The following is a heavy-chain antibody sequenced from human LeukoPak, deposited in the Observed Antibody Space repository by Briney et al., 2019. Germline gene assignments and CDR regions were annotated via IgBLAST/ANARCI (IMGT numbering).Heavy chain of an antibody. V-gene: IGHV3-64*01. CDR1: GFTFSSYA. D-gene: IGHD5-12*01. Sequence: GGSLRLSCAASGFTFSSYAMHWVRQAPGKGLEYISAISSNGGSTYYANSVKGRFTISRDNSKNTLYLQMGSLRAEDMAVYYCARVGYSGYEYFDYWGQGTLVTVSS. CDR2: ISSNGGST. J-gene: IGHJ4*02. CDR3: ARVGYSGYEYFDY.